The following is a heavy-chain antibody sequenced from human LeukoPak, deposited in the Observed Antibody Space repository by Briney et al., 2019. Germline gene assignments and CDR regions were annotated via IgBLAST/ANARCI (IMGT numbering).Heavy chain of an antibody. CDR3: ARKDCSSTTCSIDY. J-gene: IGHJ4*02. Sequence: GGSLRLSCAASGFTFSSYAMSWVRQAPGKGLEWVSAISGSGGTTYYADSVKGRFTISRDNSKNTLYLQMNSLRAEDTAVYYCARKDCSSTTCSIDYWGQGTLVTVSS. D-gene: IGHD2-2*01. CDR2: ISGSGGTT. V-gene: IGHV3-23*01. CDR1: GFTFSSYA.